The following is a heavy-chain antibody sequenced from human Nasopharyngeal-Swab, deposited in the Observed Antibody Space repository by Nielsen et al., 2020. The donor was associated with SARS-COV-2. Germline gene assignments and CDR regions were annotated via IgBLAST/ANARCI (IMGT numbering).Heavy chain of an antibody. CDR3: ARGAIDYYDSSGYGD. V-gene: IGHV4-31*02. Sequence: WIRQPPGKGLEWIGYVYYSGSTYYNPSLKSRVTISVDTSKNQFSLKLSSVTAADTAVYYCARGAIDYYDSSGYGDWGQGTLVTVSS. CDR2: VYYSGST. D-gene: IGHD3-22*01. J-gene: IGHJ4*02.